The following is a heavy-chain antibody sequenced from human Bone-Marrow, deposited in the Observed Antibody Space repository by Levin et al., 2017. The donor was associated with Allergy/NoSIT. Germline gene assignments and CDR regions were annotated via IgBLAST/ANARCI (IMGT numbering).Heavy chain of an antibody. Sequence: GSGPTLVKPTQTLTLTCTVSGDSIRGYYWNWIRQPPGETLEWIGYIFYTGSTNYNPSLKSRVTMSVDTSKNQFSLKLSSVIAADTAVYYCARASDYDEYGDELGPPLTWDYWGQGALVTVSS. CDR2: IFYTGST. CDR3: ARASDYDEYGDELGPPLTWDY. V-gene: IGHV4-59*08. J-gene: IGHJ4*02. D-gene: IGHD4-17*01. CDR1: GDSIRGYY.